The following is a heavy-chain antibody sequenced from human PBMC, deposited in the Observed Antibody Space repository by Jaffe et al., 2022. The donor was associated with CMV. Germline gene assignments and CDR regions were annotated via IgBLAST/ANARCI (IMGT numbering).Heavy chain of an antibody. J-gene: IGHJ3*02. CDR2: IYFNGNT. CDR1: GGSINSFY. Sequence: QVQLQESGPGLVRPSETLSLTCTVSGGSINSFYWSWIRQPPGKGLEWIGYIYFNGNTNYNSSLKSRVTISLDTPKNHFSLKLTSVTAEDTAVYYCARADGYGSGTQGAFDTWGQGTMVTVSS. V-gene: IGHV4-59*01. CDR3: ARADGYGSGTQGAFDT. D-gene: IGHD3-10*01.